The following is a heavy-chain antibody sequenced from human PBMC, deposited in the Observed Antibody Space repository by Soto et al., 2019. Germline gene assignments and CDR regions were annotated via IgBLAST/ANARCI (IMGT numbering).Heavy chain of an antibody. V-gene: IGHV1-69*04. CDR1: GGTFRSYA. CDR3: AGRSGGSWYLGTDAFDI. J-gene: IGHJ3*02. D-gene: IGHD2-15*01. CDR2: IIPILGIA. Sequence: ASVTVACRGSGGTFRSYAVSWVRQAHGQGLEWMGRIIPILGIANYAQKFQGRVTITADKSTSTAYMELSSLRSEDTAVYYCAGRSGGSWYLGTDAFDIWGQGTMVTVSS.